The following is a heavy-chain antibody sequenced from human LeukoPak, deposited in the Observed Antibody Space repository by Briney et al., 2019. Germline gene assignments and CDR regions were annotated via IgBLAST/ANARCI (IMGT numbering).Heavy chain of an antibody. CDR1: GYTFTSYD. Sequence: ASVKVSCKASGYTFTSYDINWVRQATGQGLEWMGRMNPNSGNTGYAQKFQGRVTMTRNTSISTAYMELSSLRSEDTAVYYCARGGYSYFWTGGRELDYWGQGTLVTVSS. CDR2: MNPNSGNT. V-gene: IGHV1-8*01. CDR3: ARGGYSYFWTGGRELDY. D-gene: IGHD3/OR15-3a*01. J-gene: IGHJ4*02.